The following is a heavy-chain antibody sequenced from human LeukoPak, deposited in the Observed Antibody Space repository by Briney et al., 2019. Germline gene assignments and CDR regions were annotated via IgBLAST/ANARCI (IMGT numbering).Heavy chain of an antibody. Sequence: GGSLRLSCAASGFSFSNLAMGWVRQAPGRGLEWVSVISDSGGMTYYADSVKGRFTISRDNSRNTLYLQMNSLRVEDTAVYYCARVDTVMAYYFDLWGQGTLVTVSS. CDR1: GFSFSNLA. CDR2: ISDSGGMT. J-gene: IGHJ4*02. D-gene: IGHD5-18*01. V-gene: IGHV3-23*01. CDR3: ARVDTVMAYYFDL.